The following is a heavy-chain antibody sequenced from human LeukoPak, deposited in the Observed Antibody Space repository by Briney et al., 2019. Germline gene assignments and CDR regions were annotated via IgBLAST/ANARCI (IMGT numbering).Heavy chain of an antibody. V-gene: IGHV4-61*01. D-gene: IGHD5-18*01. CDR2: IYYSGST. CDR3: ARSAREYSYGPYTWFDP. J-gene: IGHJ5*02. Sequence: SETLSLTCTVSGGSFSSGSYYWSWIRQPPGKGLEWIGYIYYSGSTNYNPSVKSRFTISVDTSKNQFSLKLSSVTAADTAVYYCARSAREYSYGPYTWFDPWGQGTLVTVSS. CDR1: GGSFSSGSYY.